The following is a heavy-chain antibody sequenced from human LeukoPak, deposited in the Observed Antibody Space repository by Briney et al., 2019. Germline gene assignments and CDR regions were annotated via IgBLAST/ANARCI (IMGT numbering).Heavy chain of an antibody. Sequence: GGSLRLSCAASGFTFSSYAMHWVRQAPGKGLEWVAVISYDGNNKYYADSVKGRFTISRDNAKNSLYLQMNSLRAEDTAVYYCARIRDDSSGYYPFDYWGQGTLVTVSS. D-gene: IGHD3-22*01. J-gene: IGHJ4*02. CDR3: ARIRDDSSGYYPFDY. CDR1: GFTFSSYA. V-gene: IGHV3-30*04. CDR2: ISYDGNNK.